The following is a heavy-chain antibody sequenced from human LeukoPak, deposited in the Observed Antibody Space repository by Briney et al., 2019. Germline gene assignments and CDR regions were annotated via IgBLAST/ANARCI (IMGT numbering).Heavy chain of an antibody. Sequence: GGPLRLSCAASGYTFSSYSMNWVRQAPGKGLEWVSYISSSSSTIYYADSVKGRFTISRDNAKNSLYLQMNSLRAEDTAVYYCARESDIVATGFDYWGQGTLVTVSS. D-gene: IGHD5-12*01. CDR1: GYTFSSYS. CDR2: ISSSSSTI. V-gene: IGHV3-48*01. CDR3: ARESDIVATGFDY. J-gene: IGHJ4*02.